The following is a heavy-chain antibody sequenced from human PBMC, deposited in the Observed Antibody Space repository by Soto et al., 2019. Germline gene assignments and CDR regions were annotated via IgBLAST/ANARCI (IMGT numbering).Heavy chain of an antibody. J-gene: IGHJ4*02. D-gene: IGHD6-13*01. CDR1: GFTFSSYA. CDR3: AKEKGYSSSWSEFDY. Sequence: EVQLLESGGGLVQPGGSLRLSCAASGFTFSSYAMSWVRQAPGKGLEWVSAISGSGGSTYYADSVKGRFTISRDNSNNTLYLQMNSLRAEDTAVYYYAKEKGYSSSWSEFDYWGQGTLVTVSS. V-gene: IGHV3-23*01. CDR2: ISGSGGST.